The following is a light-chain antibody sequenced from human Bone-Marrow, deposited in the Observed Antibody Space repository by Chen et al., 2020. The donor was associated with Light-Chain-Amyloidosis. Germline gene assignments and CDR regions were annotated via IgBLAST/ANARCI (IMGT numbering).Light chain of an antibody. V-gene: IGLV2-14*01. CDR2: EVT. CDR3: SSYTITNTRV. J-gene: IGLJ1*01. CDR1: SSDVGGDNH. Sequence: QSALTQPASVSGSPGQSITIPCPGTSSDVGGDNHVSWYQPHPDKAPKLIIYEVTNRPAWVPDRFAGSKSDNAASLTISGLQTEDEADYFCSSYTITNTRVFGSGTRVTVL.